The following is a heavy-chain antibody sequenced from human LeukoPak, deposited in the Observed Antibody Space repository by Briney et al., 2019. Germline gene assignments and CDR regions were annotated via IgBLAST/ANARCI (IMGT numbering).Heavy chain of an antibody. CDR3: ARGGVYSGSYSDAFDI. V-gene: IGHV4-59*01. Sequence: SETLSLTCTVSGGSISSYYWSWIRQPPGKGLEWIGYIYYSGSTNYNPSLKSRVTISVDTSKNQFSLKLSSVTAADTAVYYCARGGVYSGSYSDAFDIWGQGTMVTVSS. J-gene: IGHJ3*02. CDR2: IYYSGST. D-gene: IGHD1-26*01. CDR1: GGSISSYY.